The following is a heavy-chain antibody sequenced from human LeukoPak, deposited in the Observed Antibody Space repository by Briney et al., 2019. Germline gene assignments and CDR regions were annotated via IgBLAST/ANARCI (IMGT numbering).Heavy chain of an antibody. Sequence: GGSLKLSCAASGFTFSGSAMHWFRQASGKGLEWVGRIRSKANSYATAYAASVKGRFTISRDDSKNTAYLQMNSLKTEDTAVYYCTSGYSGSYYRDYWGQGTLVTVSS. CDR3: TSGYSGSYYRDY. V-gene: IGHV3-73*01. J-gene: IGHJ4*02. CDR1: GFTFSGSA. CDR2: IRSKANSYAT. D-gene: IGHD1-26*01.